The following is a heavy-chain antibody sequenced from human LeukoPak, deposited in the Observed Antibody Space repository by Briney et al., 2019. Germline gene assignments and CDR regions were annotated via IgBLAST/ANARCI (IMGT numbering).Heavy chain of an antibody. CDR2: ISSVSSRI. V-gene: IGHV3-48*02. D-gene: IGHD3-3*01. J-gene: IGHJ6*03. Sequence: PGGSLRLSCAGSGFPFSSHGMNWVRQAPGKGLEWLSRISSVSSRIDYADSVKGRFTISRDNAKNSLHLQMNSLRDQDTAVYYCARGVLDLYFMDVWGKGTTVTVSS. CDR3: ARGVLDLYFMDV. CDR1: GFPFSSHG.